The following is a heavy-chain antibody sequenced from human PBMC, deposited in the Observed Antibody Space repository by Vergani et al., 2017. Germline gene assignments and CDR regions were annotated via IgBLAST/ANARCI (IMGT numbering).Heavy chain of an antibody. CDR3: ARDELRDAFDL. Sequence: QVQLVESGGNVVQSGTSLILSCAASGFSFGSYGMHWVRQSPGKGLEWVAFIRFDGSNKFYSDSVKGRFSIDRDNSKKTHYLQMSGLTGDDTAMYYCARDELRDAFDLWGQGTLVIVSS. D-gene: IGHD2-21*01. CDR1: GFSFGSYG. CDR2: IRFDGSNK. J-gene: IGHJ3*01. V-gene: IGHV3-33*08.